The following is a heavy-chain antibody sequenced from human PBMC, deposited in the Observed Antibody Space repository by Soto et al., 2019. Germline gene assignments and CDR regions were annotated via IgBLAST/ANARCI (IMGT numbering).Heavy chain of an antibody. CDR1: GGSISSSNW. V-gene: IGHV4-4*02. J-gene: IGHJ5*02. D-gene: IGHD3-10*01. CDR2: IYHSGST. CDR3: ASIPTNYYGSGSYYPPQTAHFDP. Sequence: PSETLSLTCAVSGGSISSSNWWSWVRQPPGKGLEWIGEIYHSGSTNYNPSLKSRVTISVDKSKNQFSLKLSSVTAADTAVYYCASIPTNYYGSGSYYPPQTAHFDPWGQGTLVTVSS.